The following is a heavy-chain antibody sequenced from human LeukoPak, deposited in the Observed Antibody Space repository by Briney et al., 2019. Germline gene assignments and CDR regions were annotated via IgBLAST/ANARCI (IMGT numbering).Heavy chain of an antibody. J-gene: IGHJ4*02. CDR2: SSAYNGHT. D-gene: IGHD5-12*01. V-gene: IGHV1-18*01. CDR3: ATQLGHVGSRYDFDY. Sequence: ASVTVSCKASGYTFTNYGISWLRQAPVQGLEWMGWSSAYNGHTKYAQNLQGRVTMTKDTSTSTAYMEVRSLRSDDTAVYYCATQLGHVGSRYDFDYWGQGTLVTVSS. CDR1: GYTFTNYG.